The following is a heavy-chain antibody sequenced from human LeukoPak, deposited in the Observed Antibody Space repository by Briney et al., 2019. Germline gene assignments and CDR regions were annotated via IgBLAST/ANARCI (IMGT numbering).Heavy chain of an antibody. CDR3: ARDRIKSGSYYFDY. CDR2: ISGRSSTI. D-gene: IGHD1-26*01. CDR1: AFTFSDYS. Sequence: GGSLRLSCAASAFTFSDYSMNWVRQAPGKGLEWISYISGRSSTIYYVDSVKGRFTISRDSAKNSMYLQMNSLRAEDTAVYYCARDRIKSGSYYFDYWGQGTLVTVSS. V-gene: IGHV3-48*01. J-gene: IGHJ4*02.